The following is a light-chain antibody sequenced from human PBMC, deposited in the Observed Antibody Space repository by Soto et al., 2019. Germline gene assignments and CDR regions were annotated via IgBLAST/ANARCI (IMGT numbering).Light chain of an antibody. V-gene: IGLV2-14*01. CDR1: SRDVGSYNS. CDR3: SSYTTGGSYV. Sequence: QSVLTQPASVSGSPGLSIAISCTGTSRDVGSYNSVSWYQQQPGKVPKLMIYDVSNRSSGVSNRFSGSKSGNTASLTISGLQAEDEGDYYCSSYTTGGSYVFGTGTKVTVL. J-gene: IGLJ1*01. CDR2: DVS.